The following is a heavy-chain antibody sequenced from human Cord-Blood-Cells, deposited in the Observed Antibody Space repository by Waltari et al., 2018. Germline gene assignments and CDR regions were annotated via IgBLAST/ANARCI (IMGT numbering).Heavy chain of an antibody. CDR2: ISAYNGNT. Sequence: QVQLVQSGADVKKPGASVKVSCKASGYTFTSYGISWVRQAPGQGLEWMGWISAYNGNTNYAQKLQGRVTMTTDTSTGTAYIESRRLRSEDTAVYYCASLYGSGSYYIYPFDYWGQGTLFTVSS. CDR1: GYTFTSYG. J-gene: IGHJ4*02. V-gene: IGHV1-18*01. D-gene: IGHD3-10*01. CDR3: ASLYGSGSYYIYPFDY.